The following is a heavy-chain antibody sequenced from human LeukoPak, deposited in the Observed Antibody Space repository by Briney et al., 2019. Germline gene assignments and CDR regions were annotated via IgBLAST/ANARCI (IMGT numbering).Heavy chain of an antibody. CDR3: TRHGPHYYGSGSYFG. V-gene: IGHV3-7*01. CDR1: GFTFSSYW. D-gene: IGHD3-10*01. Sequence: GGSLRLSCAASGFTFSSYWMSWVRQAPGKGLEWVANIKQDGSEKYYVDSVKGRFTISRDNAKNSLYLQMNSLRAEDTAVYYCTRHGPHYYGSGSYFGWGQGTLVTVSS. J-gene: IGHJ4*02. CDR2: IKQDGSEK.